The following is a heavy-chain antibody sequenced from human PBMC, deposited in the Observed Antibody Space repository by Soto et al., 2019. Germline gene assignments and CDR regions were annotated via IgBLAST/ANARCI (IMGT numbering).Heavy chain of an antibody. CDR2: IIPLFGTT. D-gene: IGHD3-16*02. J-gene: IGHJ4*02. Sequence: SVKVSCKAFGGTLSSYAISWVRQAPGQGLEWMGGIIPLFGTTNYAPKFQGRVAITADERARTAYMDLSSLKSEDTAVYYCATNNRASYHFDYWGQGTLVTVSS. V-gene: IGHV1-69*13. CDR3: ATNNRASYHFDY. CDR1: GGTLSSYA.